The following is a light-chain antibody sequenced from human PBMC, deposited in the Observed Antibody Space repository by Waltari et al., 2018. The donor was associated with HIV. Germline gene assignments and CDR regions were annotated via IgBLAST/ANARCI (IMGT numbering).Light chain of an antibody. CDR1: SRDVGSYNI. V-gene: IGLV2-23*02. J-gene: IGLJ1*01. Sequence: QSALTKPPSVTGSPSKSITITSTGTSRDVGSYNIDSWYQQQPGKAPKLMIYEVSKRPSGVSNRFSGSKSGNTASLTISGLQAEDEADYYCCSYAGSSTYNYVFGTGTKVTVL. CDR2: EVS. CDR3: CSYAGSSTYNYV.